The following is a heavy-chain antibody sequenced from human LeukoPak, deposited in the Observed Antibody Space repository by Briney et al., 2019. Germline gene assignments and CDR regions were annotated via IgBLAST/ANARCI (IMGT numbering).Heavy chain of an antibody. CDR2: VNTVSSYI. CDR3: ARLRRNSDRSDFFYYYDH. D-gene: IGHD3-22*01. CDR1: GFTFSDYS. J-gene: IGHJ4*02. V-gene: IGHV3-21*01. Sequence: GGSLRLSCAASGFTFSDYSMNWVRQAPGKGLEWVASVNTVSSYIYYADSMRGRFTISRDNAKNSLFLQMNSPRAEDTAVYYCARLRRNSDRSDFFYYYDHWGQGTLVTVSS.